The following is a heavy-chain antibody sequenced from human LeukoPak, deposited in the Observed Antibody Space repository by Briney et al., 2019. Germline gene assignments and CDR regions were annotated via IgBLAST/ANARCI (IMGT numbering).Heavy chain of an antibody. Sequence: GGSLRLSCAASGFTFSSYAMHWVRQAPGKGLEWVAVISYDGSNKYYADSVKGRFTISRDNSKNTLYLQMNSLRAEDTAVYYCASSGPPIAVADSFCDYWGQGTLVTVSS. CDR3: ASSGPPIAVADSFCDY. CDR1: GFTFSSYA. J-gene: IGHJ4*02. D-gene: IGHD6-19*01. V-gene: IGHV3-30-3*01. CDR2: ISYDGSNK.